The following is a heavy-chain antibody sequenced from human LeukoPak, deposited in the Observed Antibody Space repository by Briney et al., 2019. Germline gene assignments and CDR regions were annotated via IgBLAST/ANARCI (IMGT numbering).Heavy chain of an antibody. Sequence: GGSLRLSCAASGFTFSSYWMHWVRQAPGKGLEWVANIKQGGTSKYYVDSVKDRFTISRDDAKNSLFLQMNSLRVEDTAVYYCGRGEGFLVDHWGQGTLVTVSS. V-gene: IGHV3-7*01. CDR1: GFTFSSYW. D-gene: IGHD3-3*01. J-gene: IGHJ4*02. CDR2: IKQGGTSK. CDR3: GRGEGFLVDH.